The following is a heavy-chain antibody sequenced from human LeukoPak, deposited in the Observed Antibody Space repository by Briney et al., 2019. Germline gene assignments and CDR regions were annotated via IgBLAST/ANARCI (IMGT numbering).Heavy chain of an antibody. Sequence: GEPLKISCKASGYSFSNYWIGWVRQVPGKGLEWMGIVYPRDSDTRYSPSFRGQVTISADKSISTAFLQWSSLKASDTAMYYCARGMPLVRGIIVGFDYWGQGTLVTVSS. CDR3: ARGMPLVRGIIVGFDY. D-gene: IGHD3-10*01. J-gene: IGHJ4*02. CDR1: GYSFSNYW. CDR2: VYPRDSDT. V-gene: IGHV5-51*01.